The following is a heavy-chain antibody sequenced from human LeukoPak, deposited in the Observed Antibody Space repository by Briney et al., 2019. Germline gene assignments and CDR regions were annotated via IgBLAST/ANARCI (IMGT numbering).Heavy chain of an antibody. V-gene: IGHV1-8*03. D-gene: IGHD2-2*01. Sequence: ASVKVSCKDSGGSFNNHAITWVRQAPGQGLEWMGWMNPNSGNTGYAQKFQGRVTITRNTSISTAYMELSSLRSEDTAVYYCARVYCSSTSCPALSSGRFDPWGQGTLVTVSS. J-gene: IGHJ5*02. CDR1: GGSFNNHA. CDR3: ARVYCSSTSCPALSSGRFDP. CDR2: MNPNSGNT.